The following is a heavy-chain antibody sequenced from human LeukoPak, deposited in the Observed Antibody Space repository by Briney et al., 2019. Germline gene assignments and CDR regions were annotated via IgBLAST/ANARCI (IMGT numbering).Heavy chain of an antibody. V-gene: IGHV3-64*01. CDR1: GFTFSSYA. J-gene: IGHJ6*02. D-gene: IGHD5-12*01. CDR3: ARDGGGYDSSYYYYGMDV. CDR2: ISSNGGST. Sequence: GGSLRLSCAASGFTFSSYAMHWVRQAPGKGLEYVSAISSNGGSTYYANSVKGRFTISRDNSKNTLYLQVGSLRAEDMAVYYCARDGGGYDSSYYYYGMDVWGQGTTVTVSS.